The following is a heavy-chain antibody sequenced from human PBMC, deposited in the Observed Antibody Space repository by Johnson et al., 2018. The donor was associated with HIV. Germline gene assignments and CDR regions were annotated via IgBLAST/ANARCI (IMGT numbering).Heavy chain of an antibody. Sequence: QVQLVESGGGVVQPGRSLRLSCAASGFTFSSYGMHWVRQAPGKGLEWVAVISYDGINKYYADSVKGRFHISRDNSKNTLYLQMNSLRAEDTALYYCARDPLGGNKGFDAFDIGGQGTMVTVSS. CDR3: ARDPLGGNKGFDAFDI. V-gene: IGHV3-30*03. D-gene: IGHD4-23*01. J-gene: IGHJ3*02. CDR2: ISYDGINK. CDR1: GFTFSSYG.